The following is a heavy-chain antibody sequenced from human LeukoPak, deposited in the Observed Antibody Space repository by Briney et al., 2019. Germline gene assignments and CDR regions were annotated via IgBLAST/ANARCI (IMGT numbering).Heavy chain of an antibody. J-gene: IGHJ4*02. CDR3: ARAEMVHGGNPFDY. CDR2: IKQDGSEK. V-gene: IGHV3-7*04. Sequence: GGSLRLSCAASGFTFSSYWMSWVRQAPGKGREWVANIKQDGSEKYYVDSVKGRFTISRDNAKNSLYLQMNSLRAEDTAVYYCARAEMVHGGNPFDYWGQGTLVTVSS. D-gene: IGHD4-23*01. CDR1: GFTFSSYW.